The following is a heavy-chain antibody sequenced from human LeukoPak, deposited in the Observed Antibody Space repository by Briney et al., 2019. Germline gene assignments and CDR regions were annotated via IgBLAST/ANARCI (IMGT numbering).Heavy chain of an antibody. V-gene: IGHV4-4*02. D-gene: IGHD3-3*01. Sequence: PSETLSLTCAVSGGSISSSNWCRWVRQPPGKGLEGIGYIYYSGSTNYNPSLNSRVTISVDTSKNQLSLKLSSATAADTAVYYCARSHVLRFLEWAIGAFDIWGQGTMVTVSS. CDR1: GGSISSSNW. CDR2: IYYSGST. CDR3: ARSHVLRFLEWAIGAFDI. J-gene: IGHJ3*02.